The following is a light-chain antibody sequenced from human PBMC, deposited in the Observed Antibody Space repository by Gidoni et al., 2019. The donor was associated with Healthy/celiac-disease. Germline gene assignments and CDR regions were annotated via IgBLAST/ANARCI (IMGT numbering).Light chain of an antibody. J-gene: IGKJ1*01. CDR2: LGS. CDR3: MQALQTPYVT. Sequence: DIVMTQSPLSLPVTPGEPASISCRSSQSLLHSNGYNYLDWYLQKTGQSPQLLIYLGSNRASGVPDRFSGSGSGTDFTLKISRVEAEDVGVYYCMQALQTPYVTFXQXTKVEIK. V-gene: IGKV2-28*01. CDR1: QSLLHSNGYNY.